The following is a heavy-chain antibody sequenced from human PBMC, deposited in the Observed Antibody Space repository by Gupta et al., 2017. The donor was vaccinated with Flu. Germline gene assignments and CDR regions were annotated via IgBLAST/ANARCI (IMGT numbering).Heavy chain of an antibody. D-gene: IGHD3-22*01. CDR1: GFTFSSYS. V-gene: IGHV3-48*02. Sequence: EVQLVESGGGLVQPGGSLRLSCAASGFTFSSYSMNWVRQAPGKGLEWVSYISSSSSTIYYADSVKGRFTISRDNAKNSLYLQMNSLRDEDTAVYYCAREFRYYYDSSGYSYYFDYWGQGTLVTVSS. CDR2: ISSSSSTI. CDR3: AREFRYYYDSSGYSYYFDY. J-gene: IGHJ4*02.